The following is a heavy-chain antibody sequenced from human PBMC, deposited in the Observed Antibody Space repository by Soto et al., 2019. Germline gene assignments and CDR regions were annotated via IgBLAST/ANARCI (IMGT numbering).Heavy chain of an antibody. J-gene: IGHJ5*02. CDR3: ARDSGYYYDSSGSYWFDP. CDR2: IYYSGST. Sequence: SETLSLTCTVSGGSISSYYWSWIRQPPGKGLEWIGNIYYSGSTNYNPSLKSRVTISEDTSKNQFSLKLSSVTAADTAVYYCARDSGYYYDSSGSYWFDPWGQGTLVTVSS. V-gene: IGHV4-59*01. CDR1: GGSISSYY. D-gene: IGHD3-22*01.